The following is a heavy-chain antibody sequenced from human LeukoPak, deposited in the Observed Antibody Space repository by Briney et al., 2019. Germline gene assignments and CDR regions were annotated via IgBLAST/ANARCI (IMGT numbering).Heavy chain of an antibody. J-gene: IGHJ3*02. CDR2: ISGDGGRT. CDR1: GFTLDDYA. V-gene: IGHV3-43*02. Sequence: GGSLRLSCAASGFTLDDYAMHWVRQAPGKGLEWVSIISGDGGRTYYADTVKGRVTISRDNSKNTLFLQINSLRAEDTAVYYCAKDLKTLDAFDIWGQGTMVTVSS. CDR3: AKDLKTLDAFDI.